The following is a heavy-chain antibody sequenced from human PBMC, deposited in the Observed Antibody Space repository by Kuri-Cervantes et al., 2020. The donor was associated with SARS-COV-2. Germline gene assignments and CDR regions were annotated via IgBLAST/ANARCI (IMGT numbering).Heavy chain of an antibody. CDR2: ISYDGSNK. CDR3: ARGLAIFGVRNAFDI. J-gene: IGHJ3*02. V-gene: IGHV3-30*04. CDR1: GFTFSSYA. Sequence: GESLKISCAASGFTFSSYAMRWVRQAPGKGLEWVAVISYDGSNKYYADSVKGRFTISRDNSKNTLYLQMNSLRAEDTAVYYCARGLAIFGVRNAFDIWGQGTMVTVSS. D-gene: IGHD3-3*01.